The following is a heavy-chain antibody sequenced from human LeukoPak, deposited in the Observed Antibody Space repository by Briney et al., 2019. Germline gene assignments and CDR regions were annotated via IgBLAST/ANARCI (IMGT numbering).Heavy chain of an antibody. Sequence: SETLSLTCTVSGGSISSSSYYWGWIRQPPGKGLEWIGSIYYSGSTYYNPSLKSRVTISVDTSKSQFSLKLSSVTAADPAVYYCARLYSRFYYYYMDVWGKGTTVTVSS. CDR1: GGSISSSSYY. CDR2: IYYSGST. J-gene: IGHJ6*03. V-gene: IGHV4-39*07. D-gene: IGHD6-13*01. CDR3: ARLYSRFYYYYMDV.